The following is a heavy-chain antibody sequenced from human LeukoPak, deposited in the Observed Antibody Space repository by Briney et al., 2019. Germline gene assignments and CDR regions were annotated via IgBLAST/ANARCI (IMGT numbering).Heavy chain of an antibody. D-gene: IGHD6-25*01. J-gene: IGHJ5*02. Sequence: GGSLRLSCAASGFTFSSYSMNWVRQAPGKGLEWVSSISSSSSYIYYADSVKGRSTISRDNAKNSLYLQMNSLRAEDTAVYYCARDRGGWFDPWGQGTLVTVSS. CDR1: GFTFSSYS. V-gene: IGHV3-21*01. CDR2: ISSSSSYI. CDR3: ARDRGGWFDP.